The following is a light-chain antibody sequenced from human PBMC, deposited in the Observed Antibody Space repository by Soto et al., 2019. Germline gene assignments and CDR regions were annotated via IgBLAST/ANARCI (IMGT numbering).Light chain of an antibody. CDR1: SSNIGSNT. J-gene: IGLJ2*01. CDR2: SNN. V-gene: IGLV1-44*01. Sequence: QSVLTQPPSASGTPGQRVTISCSGSSSNIGSNTVNWYQQLPGSAPRLLMYSNNQRPSGVPDRFSGSKSGTSAPLAISGLQSEDEADYYCSTWDDSLNGVVVGGGTQLTVL. CDR3: STWDDSLNGVV.